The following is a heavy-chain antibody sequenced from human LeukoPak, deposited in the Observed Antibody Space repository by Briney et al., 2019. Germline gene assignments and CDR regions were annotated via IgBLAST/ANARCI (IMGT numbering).Heavy chain of an antibody. CDR1: GGSISSYY. D-gene: IGHD1-20*01. CDR3: AREALYNWNRGVWFDP. J-gene: IGHJ5*02. V-gene: IGHV4-59*01. CDR2: IYYSGST. Sequence: PSETLSLTCTVSGGSISSYYWSWIRQPPGKGLEWIGYIYYSGSTNYNPSLKSRVTISVDTSKNQFSLKLSSVTAADTAVYYCAREALYNWNRGVWFDPWGQGTLVTVSS.